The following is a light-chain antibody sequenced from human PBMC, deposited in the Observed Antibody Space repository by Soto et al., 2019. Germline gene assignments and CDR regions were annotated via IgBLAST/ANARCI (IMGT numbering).Light chain of an antibody. V-gene: IGKV3-20*01. Sequence: EIVLTQSPGTLSLSPGERATLSCRASQSVGSNYLAWYQQKHGQAPRLLIYIASGRAAGIPDRFSGSGSGTDFTLTISRVEPEDFAVYYCQQYGTSPWTFGQGTKVELK. CDR1: QSVGSNY. CDR2: IAS. CDR3: QQYGTSPWT. J-gene: IGKJ1*01.